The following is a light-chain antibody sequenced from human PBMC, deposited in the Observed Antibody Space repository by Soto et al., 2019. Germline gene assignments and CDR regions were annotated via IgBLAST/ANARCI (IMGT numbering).Light chain of an antibody. CDR2: GAS. CDR3: QQYAISWT. J-gene: IGKJ1*01. CDR1: QSVSSNQ. V-gene: IGKV3-20*01. Sequence: EILLTQSPGTLSLSPGERATLSCRASQSVSSNQLAWYQQKPGQAPRLLMYGASSRATGIPDRFSGSGSGTDFTLTISRLGPEDFAVYYCQQYAISWTFGQGTKVDIK.